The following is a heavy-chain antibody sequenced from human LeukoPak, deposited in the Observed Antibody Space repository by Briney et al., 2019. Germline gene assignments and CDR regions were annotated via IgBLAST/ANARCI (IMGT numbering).Heavy chain of an antibody. CDR3: AREYDSRARFDY. CDR2: ISSSGSPI. V-gene: IGHV3-48*01. J-gene: IGHJ4*02. CDR1: RDSFPTHT. Sequence: GGSLRLSCTGSRDSFPTHTMNWAPRAPGPRLEWISYISSSGSPIYYADSVKGRFSISRDNARTSLSLQMNSLRAEDTAVYYCAREYDSRARFDYWGQGALVTVSS. D-gene: IGHD6-13*01.